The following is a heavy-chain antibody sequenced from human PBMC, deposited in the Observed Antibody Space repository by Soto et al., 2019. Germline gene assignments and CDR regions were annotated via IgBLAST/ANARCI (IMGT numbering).Heavy chain of an antibody. CDR1: GYSFTSYW. D-gene: IGHD3-10*01. Sequence: PGESLKTSCKGSGYSFTSYWIGWVRQMPGKGLEWMGIIYPGDSDTRYSPSFQGQVTISADKSISTAYLQWSSLKASDTAMYYCARHRGFLSLGVILTTAGGYYGMDVWGQGTTVTVSS. CDR2: IYPGDSDT. J-gene: IGHJ6*02. V-gene: IGHV5-51*01. CDR3: ARHRGFLSLGVILTTAGGYYGMDV.